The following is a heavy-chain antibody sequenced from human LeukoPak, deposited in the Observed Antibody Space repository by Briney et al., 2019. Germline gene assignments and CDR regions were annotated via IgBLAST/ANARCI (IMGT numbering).Heavy chain of an antibody. CDR3: ARGFGVVIIRGYYFDY. CDR1: GFTFSSYA. CDR2: ISGSGAST. D-gene: IGHD3-3*01. Sequence: GGSLRLSCAASGFTFSSYAMTWVRQAPGKGLEWVSAISGSGASTYYADSVKGRFTISRDNSKNTLYLQMNSLRAEDTAVYFCARGFGVVIIRGYYFDYWGQGSLVTVSS. V-gene: IGHV3-23*01. J-gene: IGHJ4*02.